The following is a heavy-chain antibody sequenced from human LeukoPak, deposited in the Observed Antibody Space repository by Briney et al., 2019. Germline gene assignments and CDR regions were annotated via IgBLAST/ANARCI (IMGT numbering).Heavy chain of an antibody. CDR2: ISAYNGNT. CDR1: GYTFTSYG. Sequence: ASVKVSCKASGYTFTSYGISWVRQAPGQGLEWMGWISAYNGNTNYAQKLQGRVTMTTDTSTSTAYMELRSLRSDDTAVYYCARDRDIVVVPAALSRVTMVRGVMPDWGQGTLVTVSS. D-gene: IGHD2-2*01. J-gene: IGHJ4*02. V-gene: IGHV1-18*01. CDR3: ARDRDIVVVPAALSRVTMVRGVMPD.